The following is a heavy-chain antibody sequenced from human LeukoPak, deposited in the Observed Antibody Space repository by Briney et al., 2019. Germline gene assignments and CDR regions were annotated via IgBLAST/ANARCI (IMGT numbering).Heavy chain of an antibody. CDR3: ARDRRVMTTVTTAVIYY. CDR2: IIPIFGTA. V-gene: IGHV1-69*13. CDR1: GGTFSSYA. Sequence: SVKVSCKASGGTFSSYAISWVRQAPGQGLEWMGGIIPIFGTANYAQKFQGRVTITADESTSTAYMELSSLRSEDTAVYYCARDRRVMTTVTTAVIYYWGQGTLVTVSS. D-gene: IGHD4-11*01. J-gene: IGHJ4*02.